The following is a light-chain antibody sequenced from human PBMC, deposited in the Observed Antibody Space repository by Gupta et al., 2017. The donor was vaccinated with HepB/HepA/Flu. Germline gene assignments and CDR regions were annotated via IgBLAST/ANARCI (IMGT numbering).Light chain of an antibody. Sequence: IVLTQSPGTLSLSPGERATLSCGASQSVTSYLAWYQQKPGQAPRLLIYGGSTRATGLPDRFSGSASGTDFTLTISIVDPEDFAMYYCQREGASSSTFGQGTRLEMK. CDR2: GGS. CDR3: QREGASSST. V-gene: IGKV3-20*01. CDR1: QSVTSY. J-gene: IGKJ2*02.